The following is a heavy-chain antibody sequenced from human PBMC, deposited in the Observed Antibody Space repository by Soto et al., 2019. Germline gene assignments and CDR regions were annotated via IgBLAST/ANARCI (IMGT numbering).Heavy chain of an antibody. J-gene: IGHJ3*02. D-gene: IGHD4-17*01. V-gene: IGHV1-69*12. CDR3: AREQFPDYGGNSGFGAFDI. CDR2: IIPIFGTA. CDR1: GGTFSSYA. Sequence: QVQLVQSGAEVKKPGSSVKVSCKASGGTFSSYAISWVRQAPGQGLEWMGGIIPIFGTANYAQKFQGRVTITADESTSTAYMELSSLRSEDTAVYYCAREQFPDYGGNSGFGAFDIWGQGTMVTVSS.